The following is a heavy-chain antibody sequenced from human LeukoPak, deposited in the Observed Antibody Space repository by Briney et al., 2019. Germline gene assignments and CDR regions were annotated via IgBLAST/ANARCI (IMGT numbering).Heavy chain of an antibody. CDR2: ISWNSGSI. CDR1: GFTFDDYA. D-gene: IGHD2-2*01. Sequence: GGSLRLSCAASGFTFDDYAMHWVRQAPGKGLEWVSGISWNSGSIGYADSVKGRFTISRDNAKNSLYLQMNSLKTEDTALYYCARACTRTRCYVLDIWGQGTLVTVSS. J-gene: IGHJ3*02. V-gene: IGHV3-9*01. CDR3: ARACTRTRCYVLDI.